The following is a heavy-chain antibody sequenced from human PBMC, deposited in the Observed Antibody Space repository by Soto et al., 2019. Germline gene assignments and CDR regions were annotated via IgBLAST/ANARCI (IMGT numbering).Heavy chain of an antibody. J-gene: IGHJ6*02. CDR2: IIPIFGTA. D-gene: IGHD3-10*01. V-gene: IGHV1-69*06. Sequence: SVKVSCKASGGTFSSYAISWVRQAPGQGLEWMGGIIPIFGTANYAQKFQGRVTITADKSTSTAYMELSSLRSEDTAVYYCARDRPVDYYGSGGYLMGYYYYGMDVWGQGTPVTVS. CDR1: GGTFSSYA. CDR3: ARDRPVDYYGSGGYLMGYYYYGMDV.